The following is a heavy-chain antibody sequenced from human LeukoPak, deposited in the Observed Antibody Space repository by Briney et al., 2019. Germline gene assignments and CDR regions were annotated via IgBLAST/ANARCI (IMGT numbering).Heavy chain of an antibody. V-gene: IGHV4-4*07. D-gene: IGHD3-22*01. CDR3: ARDLKYYDSSGYFLLDAFDI. CDR1: GGSISSYY. Sequence: SETLSLTCTVSGGSISSYYWSWIRQPAGKGLEWIGRIYTSGSTNYNPSLKSRVTMSVDTSKNQFSLKLSSVTTADTAVYYCARDLKYYDSSGYFLLDAFDIWGQGTMVTVSS. J-gene: IGHJ3*02. CDR2: IYTSGST.